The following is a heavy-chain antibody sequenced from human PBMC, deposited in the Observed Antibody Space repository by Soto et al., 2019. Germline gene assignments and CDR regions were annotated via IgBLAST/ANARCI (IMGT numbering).Heavy chain of an antibody. V-gene: IGHV4-59*01. CDR3: ARYNWGAMGAFDI. J-gene: IGHJ3*02. CDR1: GGSISSYY. D-gene: IGHD1-1*01. CDR2: IYYSGST. Sequence: QVQLQESGPGLVKPSETLSLTCTVSGGSISSYYWSWIRQPPGKGLEWNGYIYYSGSTNYNPSLKSRVTISVDTSKNQFSLKLSSVTAADTAVYYCARYNWGAMGAFDIWGQGTMVTVSS.